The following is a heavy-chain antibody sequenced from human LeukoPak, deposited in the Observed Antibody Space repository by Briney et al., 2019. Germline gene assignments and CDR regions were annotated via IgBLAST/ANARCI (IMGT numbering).Heavy chain of an antibody. V-gene: IGHV4-39*07. CDR2: IYYSGST. CDR3: ARGLTGYYYHYYYYMDV. CDR1: GGSINSSSYY. J-gene: IGHJ6*03. Sequence: SGTLSLTCAVSGGSINSSSYYWGWIRQPPGKGLEWIGSIYYSGSTNYNPSLKSRVTISVDTSKNQFSLKLSSVTAADTAVYYCARGLTGYYYHYYYYMDVWGKGTTVTISS. D-gene: IGHD3-9*01.